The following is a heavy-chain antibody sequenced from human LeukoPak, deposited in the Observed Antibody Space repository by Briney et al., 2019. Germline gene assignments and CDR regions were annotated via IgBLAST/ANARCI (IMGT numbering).Heavy chain of an antibody. CDR2: TYYRSKWYN. CDR3: ARDLAAAALYYYYGMDV. Sequence: SQTLSLTCAISGDSVSSNSAAWNWIRQSPSRGLEWLGRTYYRSKWYNDYAVSVKSRITINPDTSKNQFSLQLNSVTPEDTAVYYCARDLAAAALYYYYGMDVWGQGTTVTVSS. D-gene: IGHD6-13*01. J-gene: IGHJ6*02. CDR1: GDSVSSNSAA. V-gene: IGHV6-1*01.